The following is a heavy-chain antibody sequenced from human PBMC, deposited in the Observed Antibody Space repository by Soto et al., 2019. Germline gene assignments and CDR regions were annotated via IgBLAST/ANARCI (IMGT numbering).Heavy chain of an antibody. CDR1: GGSISSGGYY. J-gene: IGHJ5*02. V-gene: IGHV4-31*03. D-gene: IGHD5-12*01. CDR2: IYYSGST. Sequence: PSETLSLTCTVSGGSISSGGYYWSWIRQHPGKGLEWIGYIYYSGSTYYNPSLKSRVTISVNTSKNKFSLKLSSVTAADTAVYYCAVLVGYNPLSDNWFDPWGQGTLVTVSS. CDR3: AVLVGYNPLSDNWFDP.